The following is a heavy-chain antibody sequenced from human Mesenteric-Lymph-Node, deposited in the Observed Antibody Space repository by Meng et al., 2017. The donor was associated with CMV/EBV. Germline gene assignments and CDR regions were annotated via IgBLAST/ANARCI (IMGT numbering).Heavy chain of an antibody. CDR2: ISSSDGRTI. CDR3: AKVRGYCTSASCP. D-gene: IGHD2-2*01. J-gene: IGHJ5*02. V-gene: IGHV3-48*04. CDR1: GFTFSSYS. Sequence: GGSLRLSCAASGFTFSSYSMNWVRQAPGKGLEWVAYISSSDGRTINYADSVKGRFTISRDNAKDSLYLQMNSLRVEDTAIYYCAKVRGYCTSASCPWGQGTLVTVSS.